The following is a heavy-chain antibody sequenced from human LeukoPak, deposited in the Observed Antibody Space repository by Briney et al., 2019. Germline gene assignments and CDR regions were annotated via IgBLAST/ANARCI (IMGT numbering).Heavy chain of an antibody. CDR1: GYTFTSYY. CDR3: ARGGSYDILTGYCDY. V-gene: IGHV1-46*01. J-gene: IGHJ4*02. Sequence: ASVKVSCKASGYTFTSYYMHWVRQAPGQGLEWMGIINPSGGSTSYAQKFQGRVTMTRDTSTSTVYMELSSLRSDDTAVYYCARGGSYDILTGYCDYWGQGTLVTVSS. CDR2: INPSGGST. D-gene: IGHD3-9*01.